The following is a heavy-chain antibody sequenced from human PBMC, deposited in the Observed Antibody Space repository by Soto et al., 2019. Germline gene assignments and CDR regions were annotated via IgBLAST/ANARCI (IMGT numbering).Heavy chain of an antibody. CDR3: ARDRFEYSSSSVLDYFDY. CDR1: GGSISSYY. D-gene: IGHD6-6*01. CDR2: IYYSGST. J-gene: IGHJ4*02. Sequence: SETLSLTCTVSGGSISSYYWSWIRQPPGKGLEWIGYIYYSGSTNYNPSLKSRVTISVDTSKNQFSLKLSSVTAADTAVYYCARDRFEYSSSSVLDYFDYWAREPWSPSPQ. V-gene: IGHV4-59*01.